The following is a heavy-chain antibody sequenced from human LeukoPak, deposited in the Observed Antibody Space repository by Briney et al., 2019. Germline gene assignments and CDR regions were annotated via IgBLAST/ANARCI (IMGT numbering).Heavy chain of an antibody. V-gene: IGHV4-59*08. D-gene: IGHD1-26*01. CDR1: GGSISSYY. CDR2: IYYSGST. J-gene: IGHJ5*02. Sequence: SETLSLTCTVSGGSISSYYWSWIRQPPGKGLEWIGYIYYSGSTNYNPSLKSRVTISVDTSKNQFSLKLSSVTAADTAVYYCARLGSWFDPWGQGTLVTVSS. CDR3: ARLGSWFDP.